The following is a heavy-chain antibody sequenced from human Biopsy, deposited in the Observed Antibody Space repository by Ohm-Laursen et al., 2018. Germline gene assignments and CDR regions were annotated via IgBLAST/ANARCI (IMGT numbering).Heavy chain of an antibody. Sequence: SLRLSCSAAGFTFSSYAMSWVRQAPGKGLEWVSTINSSGGSTYYADSVKGRFTISRDNSKNTLFLRMNSLRAEDTAVYYCARDGIVVVPAAFHLDNWGPGTLVTVSS. D-gene: IGHD2-2*01. V-gene: IGHV3-23*01. CDR3: ARDGIVVVPAAFHLDN. J-gene: IGHJ4*02. CDR2: INSSGGST. CDR1: GFTFSSYA.